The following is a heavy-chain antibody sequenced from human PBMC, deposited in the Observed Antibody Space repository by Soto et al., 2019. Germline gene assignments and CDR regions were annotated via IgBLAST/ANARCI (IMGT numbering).Heavy chain of an antibody. Sequence: PSETLSLTCTVSGGSINSYYWSWIRQPPGKGLEWIGSIHYTGSTNYNPSLKSRVTISVDTSKNQFSLKLSSVTAADTAVYYCASRSGRAYYGMDVWGQGTTVTVSS. CDR3: ASRSGRAYYGMDV. CDR2: IHYTGST. J-gene: IGHJ6*02. V-gene: IGHV4-59*01. D-gene: IGHD3-10*01. CDR1: GGSINSYY.